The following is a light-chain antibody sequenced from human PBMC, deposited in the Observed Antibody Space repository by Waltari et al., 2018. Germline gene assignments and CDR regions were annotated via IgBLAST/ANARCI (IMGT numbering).Light chain of an antibody. V-gene: IGKV3-20*01. J-gene: IGKJ1*01. CDR1: QSVSRT. CDR3: QHYVSLPAT. CDR2: GAS. Sequence: EIVLTQSPGTLFLSPGEGATLSCRASQSVSRTLAWYPQKPGQAPRLLIYGASSMATGIPDRFSGSGSGTDFSLTISRLEPDDSAVYFCQHYVSLPATFGQGTKVEIK.